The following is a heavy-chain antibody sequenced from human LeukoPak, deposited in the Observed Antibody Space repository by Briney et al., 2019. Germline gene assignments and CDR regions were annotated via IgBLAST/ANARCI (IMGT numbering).Heavy chain of an antibody. D-gene: IGHD6-13*01. V-gene: IGHV3-33*01. CDR3: ARGPYSSRPEFDL. Sequence: PGRSLRLSCAASGFTFSSYGMHWVRQAPGKGLEWVAVIWYDGSNKYYADSVKSRFTISRDNSKNTLYLQMNSLRAEDTAVYYCARGPYSSRPEFDLWGRGTLVTVSS. CDR1: GFTFSSYG. J-gene: IGHJ2*01. CDR2: IWYDGSNK.